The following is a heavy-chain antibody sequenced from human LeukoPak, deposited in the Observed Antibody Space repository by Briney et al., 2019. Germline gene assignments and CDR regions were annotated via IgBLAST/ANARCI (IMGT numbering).Heavy chain of an antibody. CDR1: GYTLTSYA. CDR2: INAGNGNT. J-gene: IGHJ4*02. V-gene: IGHV1-3*01. Sequence: GASVKVTCKASGYTLTSYAMHWVRQAPGQRLEWMGWINAGNGNTKYSQKFQGRVTITRDTSASTAYMELSSLRSEDTAVYYCARRVGIVGATEGFDYWGQGTLVTVSS. CDR3: ARRVGIVGATEGFDY. D-gene: IGHD1-26*01.